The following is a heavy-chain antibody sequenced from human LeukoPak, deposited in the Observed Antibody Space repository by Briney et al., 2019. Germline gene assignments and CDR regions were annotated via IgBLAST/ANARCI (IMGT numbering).Heavy chain of an antibody. J-gene: IGHJ4*02. Sequence: ASVKVSCKASGYTFTSYAMHWVRQAPGQRPEWMGWINAGNGNTKYSQKFQGRVTITRDTSATTAYMELSSLRSEDTAVYYCAREYYDYVWGSYRYWYYFDYWGQGTLVTVSS. D-gene: IGHD3-16*02. CDR3: AREYYDYVWGSYRYWYYFDY. V-gene: IGHV1-3*01. CDR1: GYTFTSYA. CDR2: INAGNGNT.